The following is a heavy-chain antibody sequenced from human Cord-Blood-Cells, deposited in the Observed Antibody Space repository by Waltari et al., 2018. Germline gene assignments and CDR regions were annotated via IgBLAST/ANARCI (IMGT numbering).Heavy chain of an antibody. CDR3: ASEPSYDDRTGDRDN. V-gene: IGHV1-2*02. CDR1: GYTFTGYY. CDR2: SNPNSGGT. J-gene: IGHJ4*02. D-gene: IGHD3-22*01. Sequence: QVQLVQSGAEVKKPGASVKVSCKASGYTFTGYYMHWVRQATGQGLDWMGWSNPNSGGTNYGQKYQGRGTMTRDTSVSAAYIELSRLRSDDTAVYYCASEPSYDDRTGDRDNWGQGTLVTISA.